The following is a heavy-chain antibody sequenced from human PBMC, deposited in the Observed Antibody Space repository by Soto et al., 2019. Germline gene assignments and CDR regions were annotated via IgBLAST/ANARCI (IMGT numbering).Heavy chain of an antibody. V-gene: IGHV4-39*01. Sequence: QVQLQESGPGLVKPSETLSLTCTVSGGSISSNSYNWGWIRRPPGKGLEWIATFYYSGGTYYTPSLGSRVTISVDTSRNQCSLKLNSVTAADTAVYYCARHRGGMTAIPWYFDLWGRGTLVTVSS. D-gene: IGHD2-21*02. CDR3: ARHRGGMTAIPWYFDL. J-gene: IGHJ2*01. CDR1: GGSISSNSYN. CDR2: FYYSGGT.